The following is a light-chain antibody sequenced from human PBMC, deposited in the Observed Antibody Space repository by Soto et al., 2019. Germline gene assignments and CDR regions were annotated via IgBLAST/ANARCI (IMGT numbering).Light chain of an antibody. CDR3: QQYNNYSRCT. Sequence: DIQMTQSPSTLSASVGDRVTITCRASQRIGNWLAWYQQKPGKAPNLLIYDASSLKSGVPSRFSGSGSGTEFTLTISSLQPDDFATYYCQQYNNYSRCTFGQGTKVEIK. CDR1: QRIGNW. V-gene: IGKV1-5*01. J-gene: IGKJ1*01. CDR2: DAS.